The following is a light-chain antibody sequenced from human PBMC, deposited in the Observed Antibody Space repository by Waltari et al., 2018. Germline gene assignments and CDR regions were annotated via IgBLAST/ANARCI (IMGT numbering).Light chain of an antibody. J-gene: IGKJ4*01. V-gene: IGKV6D-21*02. CDR2: YAS. CDR1: QSVCST. Sequence: EIVLPQPPDLLSVTPKQKVTITCRASQSVCSTLHWYQQKAHQSPKLLIKYASHSMPGVPSRFSGSGSGTDFTLTISSLEVEDAAAYYCHQSRSFPVTLGGGTEVEI. CDR3: HQSRSFPVT.